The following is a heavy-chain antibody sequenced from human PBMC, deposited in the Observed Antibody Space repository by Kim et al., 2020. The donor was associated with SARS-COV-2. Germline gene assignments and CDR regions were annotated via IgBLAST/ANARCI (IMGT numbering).Heavy chain of an antibody. V-gene: IGHV3-30*18. D-gene: IGHD4-4*01. CDR2: ISSDASKW. CDR1: GFTFNTYA. J-gene: IGHJ4*02. CDR3: AKRHDNSNRALES. Sequence: GGSLRLSCAASGFTFNTYAMHWVRQAPGKGLEWVASISSDASKWSYADSVKGRFTISRDNSKNTLYLQINSLRSEDAAVYYCAKRHDNSNRALESWGQGTLVTVSS.